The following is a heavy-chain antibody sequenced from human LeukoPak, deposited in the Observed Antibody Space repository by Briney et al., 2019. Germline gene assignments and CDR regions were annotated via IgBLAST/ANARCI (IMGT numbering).Heavy chain of an antibody. J-gene: IGHJ4*02. CDR2: IKNKANSYIT. D-gene: IGHD1-26*01. V-gene: IGHV3-72*01. CDR3: ASIRGTLGY. Sequence: GGSLRLSCAASGFTFSDHFMDWVRQAPGKGREWVGRIKNKANSYITQYAASMEGRFTISRDDSKNSLYLQMSSLKTEDTAMYYCASIRGTLGYWGQGTLVTVSS. CDR1: GFTFSDHF.